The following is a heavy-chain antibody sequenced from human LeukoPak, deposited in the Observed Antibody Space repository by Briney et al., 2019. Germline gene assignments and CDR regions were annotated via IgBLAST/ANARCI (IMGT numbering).Heavy chain of an antibody. CDR1: GGSISSYY. CDR2: IYYSGST. Sequence: SETLSLTCTVSGGSISSYYWSWIRQPPGKGLEWIGYIYYSGSTNYNPSLKSRVTISVDTSKNQFSLKLSSVTAADTAVYYCARDRDYYDSSGYYDYWGQGTLVTVSS. J-gene: IGHJ4*02. CDR3: ARDRDYYDSSGYYDY. V-gene: IGHV4-59*12. D-gene: IGHD3-22*01.